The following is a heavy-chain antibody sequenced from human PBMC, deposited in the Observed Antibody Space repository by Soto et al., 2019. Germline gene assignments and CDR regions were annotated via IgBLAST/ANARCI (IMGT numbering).Heavy chain of an antibody. CDR1: GGSFSGYY. J-gene: IGHJ5*02. CDR2: INHSGST. CDR3: ARGVGEVSLARLVRSWFDP. D-gene: IGHD6-19*01. V-gene: IGHV4-34*01. Sequence: SETLSLTCAVYGGSFSGYYWSWIRQPPGKGLEWIGEINHSGSTNYNPSLKSRVTISVDTSKNQFSLKLSSVTAADTAVYYCARGVGEVSLARLVRSWFDPWGQGTLVTVSS.